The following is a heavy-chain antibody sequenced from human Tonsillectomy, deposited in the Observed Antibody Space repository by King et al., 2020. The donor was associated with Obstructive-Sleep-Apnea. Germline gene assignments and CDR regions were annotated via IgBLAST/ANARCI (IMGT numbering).Heavy chain of an antibody. CDR1: GDSLSSYY. V-gene: IGHV4-4*07. J-gene: IGHJ6*02. Sequence: VQLQESGPGLVKPSETLSLTCIVSGDSLSSYYWSWIRQPAGKGLEWVGRIYSSGSTNYNPSLKSRLTMSVDTSKNQFSLKLSSVTAADTAVYYCARDAVYCSGTNCQYFYYGMDVWGQGTTVTVSS. D-gene: IGHD2-2*01. CDR3: ARDAVYCSGTNCQYFYYGMDV. CDR2: IYSSGST.